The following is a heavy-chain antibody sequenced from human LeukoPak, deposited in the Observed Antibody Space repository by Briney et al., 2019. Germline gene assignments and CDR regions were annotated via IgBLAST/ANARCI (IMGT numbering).Heavy chain of an antibody. Sequence: SETLSLTCTGSGGSISSYYWSWIRQPPGKGLEWIGYIYYSGSTNYNPSLKSRVTISVDTSKNQFSLKLSSVTAADTAVYYCAAKYYVYDPYYYYMGVWGKGTTVTVSS. J-gene: IGHJ6*03. D-gene: IGHD3-22*01. CDR1: GGSISSYY. CDR2: IYYSGST. V-gene: IGHV4-59*08. CDR3: AAKYYVYDPYYYYMGV.